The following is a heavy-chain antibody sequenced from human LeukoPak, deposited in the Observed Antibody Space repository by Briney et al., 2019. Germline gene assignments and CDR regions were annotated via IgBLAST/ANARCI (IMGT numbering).Heavy chain of an antibody. CDR3: AREGYCSGGSCETNLPFDL. Sequence: ASVKVSCKASGYTFTSYGISWVRQAPGQGLEWMGWISAYNGNTNYAQKLQGRVTMTTDTSTSTAYMELRSLRSDDTAVYYCAREGYCSGGSCETNLPFDLWGQGTLVTVSS. D-gene: IGHD2-15*01. CDR1: GYTFTSYG. J-gene: IGHJ5*02. V-gene: IGHV1-18*01. CDR2: ISAYNGNT.